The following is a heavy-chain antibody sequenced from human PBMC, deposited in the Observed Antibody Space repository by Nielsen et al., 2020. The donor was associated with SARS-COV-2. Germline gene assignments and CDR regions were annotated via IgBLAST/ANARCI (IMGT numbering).Heavy chain of an antibody. CDR1: GGSISSYY. Sequence: SETLSLTCTVSGGSISSYYWSWIRQPPGKGLEWIGYIYYSGGTNYNPSLKSRVTISVDTSKNQFSLKLSSVTAADTAVYYCARRRQDYMDVWGKGTTVTVSS. CDR3: ARRRQDYMDV. J-gene: IGHJ6*03. V-gene: IGHV4-59*01. CDR2: IYYSGGT.